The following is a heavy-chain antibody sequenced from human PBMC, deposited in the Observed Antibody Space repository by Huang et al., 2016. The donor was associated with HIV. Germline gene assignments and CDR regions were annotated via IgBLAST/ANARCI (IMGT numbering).Heavy chain of an antibody. CDR2: IYYSGTT. Sequence: QLQLQESGPRLVKPSETLSLTCSVSGGSIGSCSYFWGWIRQPPGKGLEWIWTIYYSGTTHFNPSLKSRVTISVDAAKSQFSLRLSSVTAADTAVYYCARLINYYESSGYSRRAAFDIWGQGTMVTVSS. CDR3: ARLINYYESSGYSRRAAFDI. D-gene: IGHD3-22*01. V-gene: IGHV4-39*01. J-gene: IGHJ3*02. CDR1: GGSIGSCSYF.